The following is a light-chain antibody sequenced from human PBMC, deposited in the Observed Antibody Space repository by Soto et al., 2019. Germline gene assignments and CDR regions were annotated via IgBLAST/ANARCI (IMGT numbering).Light chain of an antibody. CDR1: HSVSSSY. CDR3: QQYGNSPTWT. Sequence: EIVLTQSPGTLSFSAGERATLSCRASHSVSSSYLAWYQQKPGQAPRLLIYGTSRRATGIPDRFSGSGSGTDFTLTISRLESEDFAVYFCQQYGNSPTWTFGQGTKVDI. J-gene: IGKJ1*01. V-gene: IGKV3-20*01. CDR2: GTS.